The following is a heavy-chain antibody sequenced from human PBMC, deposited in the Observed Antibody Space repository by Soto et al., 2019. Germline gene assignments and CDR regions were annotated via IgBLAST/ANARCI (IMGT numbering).Heavy chain of an antibody. J-gene: IGHJ4*02. V-gene: IGHV4-34*01. CDR3: ARGEDAMLSQNFDY. CDR1: GDSFSGYF. Sequence: ETLSLTCAVHGDSFSGYFWTWIRQPPGKGLEWIAEITEGGTTNYSPSLKSRVSIAVDSSKRQFSLTLSSVTAADTAMYYCARGEDAMLSQNFDYWSQGSLVTVYS. CDR2: ITEGGTT. D-gene: IGHD2-8*01.